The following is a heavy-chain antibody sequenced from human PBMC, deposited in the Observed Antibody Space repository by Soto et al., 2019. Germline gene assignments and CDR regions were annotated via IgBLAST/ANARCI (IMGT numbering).Heavy chain of an antibody. D-gene: IGHD3-3*01. J-gene: IGHJ5*02. Sequence: PSETLSLTCPTSGGSISSYYWSWIRQPPGKGLEWIGYIYYSGSTNHNPSLKSRVTISVDTSKNQFSLKLSSVTAADTAVYYCARGSPDYYDFWSGYYIFWFDPWGQGTLVTVSS. CDR1: GGSISSYY. CDR2: IYYSGST. CDR3: ARGSPDYYDFWSGYYIFWFDP. V-gene: IGHV4-59*01.